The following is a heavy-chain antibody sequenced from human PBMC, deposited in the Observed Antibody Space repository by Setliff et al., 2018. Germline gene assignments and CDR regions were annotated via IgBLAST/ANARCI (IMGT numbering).Heavy chain of an antibody. D-gene: IGHD4-17*01. V-gene: IGHV4-34*01. Sequence: SETLSLTCAVYGESFSGHYWSWIRQPPGKGLEWIGEINHSGSTNYNPSLKSRVTISVDTSKNQFSLKLTSVTAADTAIYYCARGGRDNGDYVYIPHWGQGTLVTVSS. CDR1: GESFSGHY. J-gene: IGHJ1*01. CDR2: INHSGST. CDR3: ARGGRDNGDYVYIPH.